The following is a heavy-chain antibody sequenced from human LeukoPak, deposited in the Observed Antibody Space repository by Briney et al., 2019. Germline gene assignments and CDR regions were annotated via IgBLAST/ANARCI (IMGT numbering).Heavy chain of an antibody. D-gene: IGHD1-26*01. CDR3: VRDLGGRSGH. CDR2: INEDGSTS. CDR1: GFTFSSNW. Sequence: GGSLRLSCAASGFTFSSNWMHWVRQAPGKGLVWVSRINEDGSTSNYADSVKGRSTIFRDNAKNTLYLQMNSLRAEDTAVYYCVRDLGGRSGHWGQGTLVTVSS. J-gene: IGHJ4*02. V-gene: IGHV3-74*01.